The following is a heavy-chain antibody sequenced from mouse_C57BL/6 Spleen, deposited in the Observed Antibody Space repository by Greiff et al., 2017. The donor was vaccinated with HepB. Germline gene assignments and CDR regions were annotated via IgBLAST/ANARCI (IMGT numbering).Heavy chain of an antibody. CDR1: GYAFSSYW. CDR2: IYPGDGDT. V-gene: IGHV1-80*01. D-gene: IGHD2-1*01. J-gene: IGHJ2*01. CDR3: ARGGQSYGNYPLLDY. Sequence: VQLQQSGAELVKPGASVKISCKASGYAFSSYWMHWVKQRPGKGLEWIGQIYPGDGDTNYNGKFKGKATLTADKSSSTAYMQLSSLTSEDSAVYFCARGGQSYGNYPLLDYWGQGTTLTVSS.